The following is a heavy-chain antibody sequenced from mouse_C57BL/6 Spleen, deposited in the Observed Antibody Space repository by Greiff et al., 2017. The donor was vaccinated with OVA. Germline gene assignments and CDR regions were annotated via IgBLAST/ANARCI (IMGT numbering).Heavy chain of an antibody. D-gene: IGHD2-1*01. CDR2: INPNNGGT. Sequence: DVQLQESGPELVKPGASVTIPCKASGYTFTDYNMDWVKQSHGKSLEWIGDINPNNGGTISNQKFKGKATLTVDKSSSTAYMELRSLTSEDTAVYYCARGGKRAMDYWGQGTSVTVSS. CDR1: GYTFTDYN. J-gene: IGHJ4*01. V-gene: IGHV1-18*01. CDR3: ARGGKRAMDY.